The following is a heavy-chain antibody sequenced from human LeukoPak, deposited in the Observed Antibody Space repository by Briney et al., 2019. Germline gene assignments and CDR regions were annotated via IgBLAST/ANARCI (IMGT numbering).Heavy chain of an antibody. CDR3: ARSRRYYDILTGAHTLYYFDY. D-gene: IGHD3-9*01. CDR2: IYYSGST. CDR1: GGSVSSGSYY. J-gene: IGHJ4*02. Sequence: PSETLSLTYTVSGGSVSSGSYYWSWIRQPPGKGLEWIGYIYYSGSTNYNPSLKSRVTISVDTSKNQFSLKLSSVTAADTAVYYCARSRRYYDILTGAHTLYYFDYWGQGTLVTVSS. V-gene: IGHV4-61*01.